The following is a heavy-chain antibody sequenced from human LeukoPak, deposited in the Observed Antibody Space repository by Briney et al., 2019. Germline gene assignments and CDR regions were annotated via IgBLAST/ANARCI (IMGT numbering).Heavy chain of an antibody. CDR3: ARVGTNKPDYYDSSGYYGNYYMDV. V-gene: IGHV3-7*01. Sequence: PSGSLRLSCAASGFTFSSYWMSWVRQAPGNGLEWVANIKQDGSEKYYVDSVRGRFTISRDNAKNSLYLQMNSPRDADTAVYYRARVGTNKPDYYDSSGYYGNYYMDVWGKGTTVTVSS. CDR2: IKQDGSEK. J-gene: IGHJ6*03. CDR1: GFTFSSYW. D-gene: IGHD3-22*01.